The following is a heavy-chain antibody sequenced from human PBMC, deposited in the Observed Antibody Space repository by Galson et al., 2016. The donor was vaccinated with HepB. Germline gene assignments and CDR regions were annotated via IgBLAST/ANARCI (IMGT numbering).Heavy chain of an antibody. CDR1: GFTFSRYW. V-gene: IGHV3-7*01. Sequence: SLRLSCAASGFTFSRYWMSWVRQAPGKGLEWVANIKQDESEKYYVDSVKGRFTISRDNAANSLYLQMNSLRVEDTAVYYCARQGGSGWTRPYNWFDPWGQGTLVTVSS. CDR3: ARQGGSGWTRPYNWFDP. J-gene: IGHJ5*02. CDR2: IKQDESEK. D-gene: IGHD6-19*01.